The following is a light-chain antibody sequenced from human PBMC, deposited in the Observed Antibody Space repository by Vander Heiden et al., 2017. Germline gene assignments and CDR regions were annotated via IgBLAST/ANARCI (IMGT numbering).Light chain of an antibody. CDR2: DNS. J-gene: IGLJ2*01. Sequence: SYVLTQPPSVAVAPRQTASIPWRGNNIGSKSVHWYQQKPGQAPVLVVYDNSDRPSGIPERFSGSNSWNTATLTISRVEAGDEADYYCQVWDSSSDHPVFGGGTKLTVL. CDR1: NIGSKS. CDR3: QVWDSSSDHPV. V-gene: IGLV3-21*02.